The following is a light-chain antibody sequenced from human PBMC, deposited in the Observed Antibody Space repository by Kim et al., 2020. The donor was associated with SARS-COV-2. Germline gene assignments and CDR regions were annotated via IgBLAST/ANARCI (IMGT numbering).Light chain of an antibody. Sequence: QPVTISCTGSSSNIGAKSDVLWYQQVPGRAPKLLLTGSTYRPSGVPDRFSGFRSGTSASLAITGLQAEDEADYYCQSYDISLSGSIFGGGTQLTVL. J-gene: IGLJ2*01. CDR2: GST. V-gene: IGLV1-40*01. CDR1: SSNIGAKSD. CDR3: QSYDISLSGSI.